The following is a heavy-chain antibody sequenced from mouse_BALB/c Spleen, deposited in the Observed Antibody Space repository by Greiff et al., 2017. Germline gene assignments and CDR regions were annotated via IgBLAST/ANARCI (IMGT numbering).Heavy chain of an antibody. CDR2: ISTYYGDA. J-gene: IGHJ3*01. CDR1: GYTFTDYA. CDR3: ARGTMITTSLFAY. Sequence: QVQLQQSGAELVRPGVSVKISCKGSGYTFTDYAMHWVKQSHAKSLEWIGVISTYYGDASYNQKFKGKATMTVDKSSSTAYMELARLTSEDSAIYYCARGTMITTSLFAYWGQGTLVTVSA. V-gene: IGHV1S137*01. D-gene: IGHD2-4*01.